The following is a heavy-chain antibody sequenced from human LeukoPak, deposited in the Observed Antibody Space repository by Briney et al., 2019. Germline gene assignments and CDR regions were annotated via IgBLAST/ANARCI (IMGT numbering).Heavy chain of an antibody. J-gene: IGHJ3*02. D-gene: IGHD3-22*01. CDR3: AKGRYYYDSSDAFDI. CDR1: GFTFTSYA. Sequence: PGGSLRLSCAASGFTFTSYAMSWVRQAPGEGLEWVSAISGSGGSTYYADSVKGRFTISRDNSKNTLYLQMNGLRAEDTAVYYCAKGRYYYDSSDAFDIWGQGTMVTVSS. CDR2: ISGSGGST. V-gene: IGHV3-23*01.